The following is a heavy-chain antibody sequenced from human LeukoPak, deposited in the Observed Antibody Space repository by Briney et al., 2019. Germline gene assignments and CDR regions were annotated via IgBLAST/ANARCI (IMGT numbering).Heavy chain of an antibody. CDR2: IYYSGST. Sequence: SETLSLTCTASGGSISSYYWSWIRQPPGKGLEWIGYIYYSGSTNYNPSLKSRVTISVDTSKNQFSLKLSSVTAADTAVYYCAREKARESGYSYGYAFDSWGQGTLVTVSS. CDR1: GGSISSYY. V-gene: IGHV4-59*01. D-gene: IGHD5-18*01. J-gene: IGHJ4*02. CDR3: AREKARESGYSYGYAFDS.